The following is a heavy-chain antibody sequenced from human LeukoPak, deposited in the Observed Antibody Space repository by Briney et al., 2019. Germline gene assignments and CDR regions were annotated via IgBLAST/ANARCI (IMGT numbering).Heavy chain of an antibody. J-gene: IGHJ2*01. CDR1: GFTFSSYW. Sequence: GGSLRLSCAASGFTFSSYWMNWVRQAPGKGLEWVSILYSGSSTYYADSVEGRFIVSRDSSKNTLSLQMNDLRAEDTAVYYCARVGDHFHWYLDLWGRGTLVTVSS. V-gene: IGHV3-53*01. D-gene: IGHD3-3*02. CDR2: LYSGSST. CDR3: ARVGDHFHWYLDL.